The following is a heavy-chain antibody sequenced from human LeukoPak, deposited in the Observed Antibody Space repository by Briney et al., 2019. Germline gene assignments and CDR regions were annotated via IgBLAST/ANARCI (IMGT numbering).Heavy chain of an antibody. D-gene: IGHD5-18*01. CDR2: IYTSGST. Sequence: SETLSLTCTVSGGSISSGSYYWSWIRQPAGKGLEWIGRIYTSGSTNYNPSLKSRVTISVDTSKNQFSLKLSSVTAADTAVYYCARDLGSYGYGVFDYWGQGTLVTVSS. CDR3: ARDLGSYGYGVFDY. V-gene: IGHV4-61*02. J-gene: IGHJ4*02. CDR1: GGSISSGSYY.